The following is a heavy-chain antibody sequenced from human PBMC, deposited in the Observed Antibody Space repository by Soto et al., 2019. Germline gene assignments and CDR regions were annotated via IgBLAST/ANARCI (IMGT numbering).Heavy chain of an antibody. D-gene: IGHD3-10*01. CDR3: ARGALGVILFDY. J-gene: IGHJ4*02. CDR2: IYYSGST. CDR1: GGSISSGDYY. V-gene: IGHV4-30-4*02. Sequence: SETLSLTCTVSGGSISSGDYYWSWIRQPPGKGLEWIGYIYYSGSTYYNPSLKSRVTISVDTSKNQFSLKLSSVTAADTAVYYCARGALGVILFDYWGQGTLVTVSS.